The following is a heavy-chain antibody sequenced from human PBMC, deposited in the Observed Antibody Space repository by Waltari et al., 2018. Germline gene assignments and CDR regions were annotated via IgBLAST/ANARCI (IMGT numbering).Heavy chain of an antibody. CDR1: GGSISSSSYY. Sequence: QLQLQESGPGLVKPSETLSLTCTVSGGSISSSSYYWGWIRQPPGRGLEWIGSIYYSGSPHHNPSLKSRVTISVDTSKNQCSLKLSSVTAADTAVYYCAVTPDLPFDYWGQGTLVTVSS. CDR2: IYYSGSP. J-gene: IGHJ4*02. CDR3: AVTPDLPFDY. V-gene: IGHV4-39*01. D-gene: IGHD4-17*01.